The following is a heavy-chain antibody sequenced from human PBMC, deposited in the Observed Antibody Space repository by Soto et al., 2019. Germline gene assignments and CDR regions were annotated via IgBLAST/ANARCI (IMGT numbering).Heavy chain of an antibody. J-gene: IGHJ4*02. CDR3: ARGQTTYYDILTGAPAFDY. CDR1: GGSISSGDYY. D-gene: IGHD3-9*01. Sequence: SETLSLTCTVSGGSISSGDYYWSWIRQPPGKGLEWIGYIYYSGSTYYNPSLKSRVTISVDTSKNQFSLKLSSVTAADTAVYYFARGQTTYYDILTGAPAFDYWGQGTLV. V-gene: IGHV4-30-4*01. CDR2: IYYSGST.